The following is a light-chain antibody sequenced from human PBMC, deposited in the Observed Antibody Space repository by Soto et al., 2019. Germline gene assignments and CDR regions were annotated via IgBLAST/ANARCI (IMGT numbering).Light chain of an antibody. J-gene: IGKJ1*01. CDR1: DSIGSY. V-gene: IGKV1-39*01. Sequence: DIQMTQSPSSLSASVGDRVTITCRASDSIGSYLNWYQPEPGRAPRLLVSAPSGLQSGVPSRVSAVGSCTDFTLSISYLQPEDFETYYCPQYYSRPRTCGQGTTV. CDR2: APS. CDR3: PQYYSRPRT.